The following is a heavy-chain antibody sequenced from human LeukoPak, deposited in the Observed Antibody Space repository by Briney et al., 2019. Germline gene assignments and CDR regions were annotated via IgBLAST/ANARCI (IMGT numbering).Heavy chain of an antibody. V-gene: IGHV3-7*01. CDR2: IKQDGSEK. J-gene: IGHJ4*02. CDR1: GFTFSSYW. CDR3: PRTAYYYDSSGYYSATFDY. Sequence: GGSLRLSCAASGFTFSSYWMRWVRQAPGKGVEWVANIKQDGSEKYYVDSVKGRFTISRDSAKNSLYLQMNSLRAEDTAVYYCPRTAYYYDSSGYYSATFDYWGQGTLVTVSS. D-gene: IGHD3-22*01.